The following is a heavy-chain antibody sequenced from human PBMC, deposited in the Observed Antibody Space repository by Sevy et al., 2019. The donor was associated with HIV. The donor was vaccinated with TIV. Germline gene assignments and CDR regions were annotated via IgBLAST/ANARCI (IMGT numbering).Heavy chain of an antibody. V-gene: IGHV2-5*02. CDR2: IYWDDDK. CDR3: AHRPDNYDILTGYFPNWFDP. Sequence: SGPTLVNPTQTLTLTCTFSGFSLTTSGVGVGWIRKPPGKALEWLALIYWDDDKRYSPSLKSRLTITKDTSKNQVVLTMTNMDPVDTATYYCAHRPDNYDILTGYFPNWFDPWGQGTLVTVSS. CDR1: GFSLTTSGVG. J-gene: IGHJ5*02. D-gene: IGHD3-9*01.